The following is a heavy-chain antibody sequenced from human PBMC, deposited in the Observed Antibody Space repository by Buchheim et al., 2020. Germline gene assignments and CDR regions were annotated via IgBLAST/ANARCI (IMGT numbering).Heavy chain of an antibody. V-gene: IGHV3-48*02. J-gene: IGHJ4*02. CDR1: GFTFSSYS. Sequence: EVQLVESGGGLVQPGGSLRLSCAASGFTFSSYSMNWVRQAPGKGLEWVSYISSSSSTIYYADSVKGRFTIPRENAKNPLYLKMNSLRDEDTAVYYCAKDGGYVDIVAGYYFDYWGQGTL. CDR3: AKDGGYVDIVAGYYFDY. D-gene: IGHD5-12*01. CDR2: ISSSSSTI.